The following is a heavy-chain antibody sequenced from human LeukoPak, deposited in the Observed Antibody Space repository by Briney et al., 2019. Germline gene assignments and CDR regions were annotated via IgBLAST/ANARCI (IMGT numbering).Heavy chain of an antibody. D-gene: IGHD3-10*01. V-gene: IGHV3-23*01. CDR2: ISASGGNT. CDR3: ARDPTRGGLQLAFDI. CDR1: GFTSSSYA. Sequence: GGSLRLSCAASGFTSSSYAMSWVRQAPGKGLEWVSVISASGGNTYSADSVKGRFTISRDDSKNTLYLQMNSLRAEDTAVYYCARDPTRGGLQLAFDIWGQGTMVTVSS. J-gene: IGHJ3*02.